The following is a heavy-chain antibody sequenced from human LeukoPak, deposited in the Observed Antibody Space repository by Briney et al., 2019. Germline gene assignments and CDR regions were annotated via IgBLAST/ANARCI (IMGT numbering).Heavy chain of an antibody. CDR2: IIPIFGTA. D-gene: IGHD6-13*01. CDR3: ARHGAAAVLLFDY. CDR1: GGTFSSYA. Sequence: GSSVEVSCKASGGTFSSYAISWVRQAPGQGLEWMGGIIPIFGTANYAQKFQGRVTITADESTSTAYMELSSLRSEDTAVYYCARHGAAAVLLFDYWGQGTLVTVSS. V-gene: IGHV1-69*01. J-gene: IGHJ4*02.